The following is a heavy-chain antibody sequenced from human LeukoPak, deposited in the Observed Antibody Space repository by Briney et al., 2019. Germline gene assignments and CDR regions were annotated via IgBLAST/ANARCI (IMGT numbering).Heavy chain of an antibody. CDR2: VSGGGGST. Sequence: GGSLRLSCAASGFTFSSYEMNWVRQAPGKGVEWVSAVSGGGGSTYYADSVKGRFTISRDNSKNTLYLQMNSLRAEDTAVYWCAKDLLGNSYGYGFDYWGQGTLVTVSS. V-gene: IGHV3-23*01. CDR3: AKDLLGNSYGYGFDY. J-gene: IGHJ4*02. CDR1: GFTFSSYE. D-gene: IGHD5-18*01.